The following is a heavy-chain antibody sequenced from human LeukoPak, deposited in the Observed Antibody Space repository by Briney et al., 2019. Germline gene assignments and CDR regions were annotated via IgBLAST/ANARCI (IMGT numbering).Heavy chain of an antibody. J-gene: IGHJ4*02. CDR2: ISGSGGST. Sequence: GGSLRLSCAASGFTFSSYAMSWVRQAPGKGLEWVSAISGSGGSTYYADSVKGRFTISRDNSKNTLYLQMNSLRAEDTAVYYCARMGDSGSYWAAWYYFDYWGQGTLVTVSS. CDR1: GFTFSSYA. CDR3: ARMGDSGSYWAAWYYFDY. V-gene: IGHV3-23*01. D-gene: IGHD1-26*01.